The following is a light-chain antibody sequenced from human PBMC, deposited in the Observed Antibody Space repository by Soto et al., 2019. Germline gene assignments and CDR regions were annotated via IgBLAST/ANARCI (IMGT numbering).Light chain of an antibody. Sequence: DIVMTQSPLSLPVIPGEPASISCWSSQSLLNSNGNNNLNWYLQKPGQSPQVLIYLGSNRASGVTDRFSGSGSGTDFTLRISRVEAEDVGVYYCMQALQTPLTFGQGTRLEIK. V-gene: IGKV2-28*01. J-gene: IGKJ5*01. CDR3: MQALQTPLT. CDR1: QSLLNSNGNNN. CDR2: LGS.